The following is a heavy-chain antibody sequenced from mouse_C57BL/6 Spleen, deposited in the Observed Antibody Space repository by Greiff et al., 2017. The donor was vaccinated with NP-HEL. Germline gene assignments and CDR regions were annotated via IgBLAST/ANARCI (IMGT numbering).Heavy chain of an antibody. CDR3: ARGYGSSSYYFDY. V-gene: IGHV1-55*01. Sequence: QVQLQQPGAELVKPGASVKMSCKASGYTFTSYWITWVKQRPGQGLEWIGDIYPGSGSTNYNEKFKSKATLTVDTSSSTAYMPLSSLTSEDSAVYYCARGYGSSSYYFDYWGQGTTLTVSS. J-gene: IGHJ2*01. D-gene: IGHD1-1*01. CDR2: IYPGSGST. CDR1: GYTFTSYW.